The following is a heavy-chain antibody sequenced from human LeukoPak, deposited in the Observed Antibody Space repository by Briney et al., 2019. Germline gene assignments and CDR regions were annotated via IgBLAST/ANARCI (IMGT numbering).Heavy chain of an antibody. CDR3: ARGTVVTPVGDY. V-gene: IGHV4-59*01. Sequence: SETLSLTCTVSGGSISSYYWSWIRQPPGKGLEWIGYIYYSGSTNYNPSLKSRVTISVDTSKNQFSLELSSVTAADTAVYYCARGTVVTPVGDYWGQGTLVTVSS. J-gene: IGHJ4*02. CDR1: GGSISSYY. D-gene: IGHD4-23*01. CDR2: IYYSGST.